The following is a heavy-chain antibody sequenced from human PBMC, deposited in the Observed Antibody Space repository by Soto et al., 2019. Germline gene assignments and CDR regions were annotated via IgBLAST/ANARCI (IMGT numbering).Heavy chain of an antibody. D-gene: IGHD2-15*01. CDR3: ARAGPGTDGGYCSGGSCYFYYYYMDV. CDR2: IYYSGST. V-gene: IGHV4-61*01. J-gene: IGHJ6*03. CDR1: GGSISSSSYY. Sequence: PSETLSLTCTVSGGSISSSSYYWSWIRQPPGKGLEWIGYIYYSGSTNYNPSLKSRVTISVDTSKNQFSLKLSSVTAADTAVYYCARAGPGTDGGYCSGGSCYFYYYYMDVWGKGTTVTVSS.